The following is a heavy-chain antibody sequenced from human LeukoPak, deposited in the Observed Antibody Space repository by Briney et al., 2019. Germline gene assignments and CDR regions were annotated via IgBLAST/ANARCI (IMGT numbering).Heavy chain of an antibody. V-gene: IGHV4-59*01. J-gene: IGHJ4*02. CDR3: AGGWGILDY. D-gene: IGHD3-16*01. Sequence: SETLSLTCTVSGGSISSYYWSWIRQPPGKGLEWIGYIYYSGSTNYNPSLKSRVTISVDTSKNQFSLKLSSVTAADTAVYYCAGGWGILDYWGQGTLVTVSS. CDR1: GGSISSYY. CDR2: IYYSGST.